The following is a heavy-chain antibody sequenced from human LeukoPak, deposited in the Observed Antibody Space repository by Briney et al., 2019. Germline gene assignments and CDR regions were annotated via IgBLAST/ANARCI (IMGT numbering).Heavy chain of an antibody. J-gene: IGHJ4*02. D-gene: IGHD3-22*01. V-gene: IGHV4-30-4*01. CDR1: GGSISSGDYY. CDR3: ARGDENYYDSSGYLDY. CDR2: IYYSGST. Sequence: SETLSLTCTVSGGSISSGDYYWSWIRQPPGEGLEWIGYIYYSGSTYYNPSLKSRVTISVDTSKNQFSLKLSSVTAADTAVYYCARGDENYYDSSGYLDYWGQGTLVTVSS.